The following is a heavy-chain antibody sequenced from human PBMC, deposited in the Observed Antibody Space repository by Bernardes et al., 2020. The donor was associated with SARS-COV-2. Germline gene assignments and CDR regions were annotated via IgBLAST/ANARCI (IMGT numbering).Heavy chain of an antibody. V-gene: IGHV4-59*01. CDR2: IHYSGTT. D-gene: IGHD2-21*02. CDR3: ARFSGCGGDCYSLDY. Sequence: SETLPLTCIVSGGSIINYYWSWIRQPPGKGLEWIGNIHYSGTTNYNTSLRSRVTIAVDTSKNQFSLKLNSMTAADTALYYCARFSGCGGDCYSLDYWGQGTLVTVSS. CDR1: GGSIINYY. J-gene: IGHJ4*02.